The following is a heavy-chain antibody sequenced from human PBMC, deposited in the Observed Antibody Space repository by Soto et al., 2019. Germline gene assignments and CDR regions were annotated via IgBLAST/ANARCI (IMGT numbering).Heavy chain of an antibody. CDR3: ARGDYDILTGYYRRYFDY. CDR1: GGSSSGYY. J-gene: IGHJ4*02. CDR2: INHSGST. Sequence: SETLSLTCAVYGGSSSGYYWSWIRQPPGKGLEWIGEINHSGSTNYNPSLKSRVTISVDTSKNQFSLKLSSVTAADTAVYYCARGDYDILTGYYRRYFDYWGQGTLVTVSS. V-gene: IGHV4-34*01. D-gene: IGHD3-9*01.